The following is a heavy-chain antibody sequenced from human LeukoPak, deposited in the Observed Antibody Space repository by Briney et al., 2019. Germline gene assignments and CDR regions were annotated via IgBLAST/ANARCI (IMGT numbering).Heavy chain of an antibody. CDR2: ISSSSSTI. CDR3: ASYYGSGSIYYYYYMDV. Sequence: LSLTCAASGFTFSSYEMNWVRQAPGKGLEWVSYISSSSSTIYYADSVKGRFTISRDNAKNSLYLQMNSLRAEDTAVYYCASYYGSGSIYYYYYMDVWGKGTTVTISS. CDR1: GFTFSSYE. J-gene: IGHJ6*03. V-gene: IGHV3-48*03. D-gene: IGHD3-10*01.